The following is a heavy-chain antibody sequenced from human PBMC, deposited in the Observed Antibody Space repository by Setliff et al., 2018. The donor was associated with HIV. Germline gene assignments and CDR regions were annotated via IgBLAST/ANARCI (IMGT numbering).Heavy chain of an antibody. J-gene: IGHJ3*02. D-gene: IGHD3-10*01. CDR2: INAGNGNT. CDR3: VADPSISMVRGLILGSTFDI. CDR1: GYTFTSYA. Sequence: ASVKVSCKASGYTFTSYAMHWVRQAPGQRLEWMGWINAGNGNTNYAQQFQGRVTITRDMSTSTAYMELSSLRSEDTAVYYCVADPSISMVRGLILGSTFDIWGQGTMVTVSS. V-gene: IGHV1-3*01.